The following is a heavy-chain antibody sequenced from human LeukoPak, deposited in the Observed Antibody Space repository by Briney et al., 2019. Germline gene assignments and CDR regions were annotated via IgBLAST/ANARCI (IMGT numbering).Heavy chain of an antibody. V-gene: IGHV4-4*07. CDR3: ARDMADGSGTDF. Sequence: SETLYLTGTVSGASISHYYWSWIRQPAGKGLEWIGRLYTSGSTDYNPSLKSRVTISVDKSNNQFSLKLNSVTAADTALYYCARDMADGSGTDFWGQGTLVTVSS. CDR1: GASISHYY. J-gene: IGHJ4*02. CDR2: LYTSGST. D-gene: IGHD6-19*01.